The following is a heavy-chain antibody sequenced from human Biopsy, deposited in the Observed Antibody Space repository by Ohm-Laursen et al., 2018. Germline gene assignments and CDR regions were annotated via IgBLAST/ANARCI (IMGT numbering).Heavy chain of an antibody. CDR3: ARDRYYGSESYYSHYNMDV. Sequence: SLRLSCAASGFTFSSHGIHWVRQAPGKGLEWVAVIWYDGSNKYSADSVKGRFSISRDNSKNTVYLQMNSLRAADTAVYYCARDRYYGSESYYSHYNMDVWGQGTTVSVSS. D-gene: IGHD3-10*01. CDR2: IWYDGSNK. CDR1: GFTFSSHG. V-gene: IGHV3-33*01. J-gene: IGHJ6*02.